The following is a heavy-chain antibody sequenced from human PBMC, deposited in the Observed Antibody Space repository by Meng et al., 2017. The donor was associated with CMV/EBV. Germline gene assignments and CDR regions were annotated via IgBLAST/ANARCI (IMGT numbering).Heavy chain of an antibody. CDR1: GGSFSGYY. CDR2: INHSGST. V-gene: IGHV4-34*01. D-gene: IGHD6-6*01. CDR3: ARDIGGRRIAARPDY. J-gene: IGHJ4*02. Sequence: SETLSLTCAVYGGSFSGYYWSWIRQPPGKGLEWIGEINHSGSTNYNPSLKSRVTISVDTSKNQFSLKLSSVTAADTAVYYCARDIGGRRIAARPDYWGQGTLVTVSS.